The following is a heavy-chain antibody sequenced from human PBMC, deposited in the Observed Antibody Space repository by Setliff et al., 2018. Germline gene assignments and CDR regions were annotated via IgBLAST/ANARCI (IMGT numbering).Heavy chain of an antibody. CDR3: ARRETYYNFWSGYYAY. J-gene: IGHJ4*02. Sequence: SKTLSLTCTVSGGSISSSSYYWGWIRQPPGKGLEWIGSIYYSGSTYYNPSLKSRVTISVDTSKNQFSLKLSSVTAADTAVYYCARRETYYNFWSGYYAYWGQGTLVTVSS. V-gene: IGHV4-39*07. D-gene: IGHD3-3*01. CDR1: GGSISSSSYY. CDR2: IYYSGST.